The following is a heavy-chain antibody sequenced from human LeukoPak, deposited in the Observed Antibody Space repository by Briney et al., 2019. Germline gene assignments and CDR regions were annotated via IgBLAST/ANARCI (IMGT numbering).Heavy chain of an antibody. CDR3: AKVWWQLVPDYFDY. CDR1: GFTVRSNY. V-gene: IGHV3-53*01. J-gene: IGHJ4*02. Sequence: GGSLRLSCAASGFTVRSNYMSWVRQAPGKGLKWVSAIYAGGSTYYADSVKGRFTISRDNSKNTLYLQMNSLRAEDTAVYYCAKVWWQLVPDYFDYWGQGTLVTVSS. CDR2: IYAGGST. D-gene: IGHD6-6*01.